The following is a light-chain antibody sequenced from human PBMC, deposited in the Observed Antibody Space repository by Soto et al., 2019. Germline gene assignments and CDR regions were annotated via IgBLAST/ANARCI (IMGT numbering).Light chain of an antibody. V-gene: IGLV2-14*01. CDR1: SSDVGGYNY. CDR3: ISYTISSTPWV. CDR2: EVS. J-gene: IGLJ2*01. Sequence: QSALTQPASVSGSPGQSITISCTGTSSDVGGYNYVSWYQQHPGKAPKLMIYEVSNRPSGVSNRFSGSKSGNTASLNISGLQAEYESYYYCISYTISSTPWVLGGGTKLTVL.